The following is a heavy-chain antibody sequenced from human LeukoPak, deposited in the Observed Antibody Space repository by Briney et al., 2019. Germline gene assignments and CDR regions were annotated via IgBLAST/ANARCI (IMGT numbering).Heavy chain of an antibody. V-gene: IGHV4-39*01. Sequence: SETLSLTCTVSGGSISSSSYYWGWIRQPPGKGLGWIGSIYYSGSTYYNPSLKSRVTISVDTSKNQFSLKLSSVTAADTAVYYCARTGARLLGNWFDPWGQGTLVTVSS. CDR3: ARTGARLLGNWFDP. D-gene: IGHD3-3*01. J-gene: IGHJ5*02. CDR2: IYYSGST. CDR1: GGSISSSSYY.